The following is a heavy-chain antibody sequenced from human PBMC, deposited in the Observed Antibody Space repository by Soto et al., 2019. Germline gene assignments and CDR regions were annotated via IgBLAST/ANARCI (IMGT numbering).Heavy chain of an antibody. V-gene: IGHV1-46*01. Sequence: ASVKVSCKASGYTFTSYYMHWVRQAPGQGLEWMGIINPSGGSTSYAQKFQGSVTMTRDTSTNPVYLELSGLRAEDTAVYYCAKTLNYDGNYYYYYYMDVWGKGTTVTVSS. CDR3: AKTLNYDGNYYYYYYMDV. D-gene: IGHD4-4*01. CDR2: INPSGGST. CDR1: GYTFTSYY. J-gene: IGHJ6*03.